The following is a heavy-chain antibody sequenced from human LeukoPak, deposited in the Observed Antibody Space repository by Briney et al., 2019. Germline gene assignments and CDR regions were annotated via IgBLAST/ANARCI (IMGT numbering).Heavy chain of an antibody. CDR2: ISGSGGTT. CDR3: ARGQSYYYYMGV. D-gene: IGHD6-19*01. Sequence: QSGGSLRLSCAASGFTFSNYGMNWVRQAPGKGLEWVSAISGSGGTTYYADSVKGRLTISRDNSKNTLYLQMSSLRDEAAAVYYCARGQSYYYYMGVWGKGTTVTISS. V-gene: IGHV3-23*01. J-gene: IGHJ6*03. CDR1: GFTFSNYG.